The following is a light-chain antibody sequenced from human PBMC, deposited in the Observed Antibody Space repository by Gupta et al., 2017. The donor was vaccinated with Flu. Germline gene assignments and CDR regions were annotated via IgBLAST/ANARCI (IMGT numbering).Light chain of an antibody. Sequence: GGRSNIERDSVHWYQQQPGRAPVLVVFDDGDRPSGIPGRFSGSTSANTATLTISSIDAGDEADYYCQVWDGSSNHLVFGGGTKLTVL. CDR3: QVWDGSSNHLV. J-gene: IGLJ3*02. V-gene: IGLV3-21*02. CDR2: DDG. CDR1: NIERDS.